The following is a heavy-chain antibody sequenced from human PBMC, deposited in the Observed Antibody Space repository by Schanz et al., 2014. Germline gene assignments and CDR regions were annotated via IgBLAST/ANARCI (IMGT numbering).Heavy chain of an antibody. J-gene: IGHJ4*02. CDR2: IIPILAIA. CDR1: GGTFNSYT. V-gene: IGHV1-69*02. Sequence: QVQLVQSGAEVKKPGSSMKVSCKASGGTFNSYTINWVRQAPGQGLEWMGRIIPILAIADYAQKFQGRVTITADKSTFTAYMDVSSLRSEDTAVYYCARSNYYDNSDYYNSFDYWGQGTLVTVSS. D-gene: IGHD3-22*01. CDR3: ARSNYYDNSDYYNSFDY.